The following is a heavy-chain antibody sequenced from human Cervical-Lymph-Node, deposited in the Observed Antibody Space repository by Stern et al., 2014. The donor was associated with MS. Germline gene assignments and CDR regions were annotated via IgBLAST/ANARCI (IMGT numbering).Heavy chain of an antibody. CDR1: GDSISSYTHY. CDR3: AKHACTGAACPFDL. CDR2: VYYSGPP. V-gene: IGHV4-39*01. J-gene: IGHJ4*02. D-gene: IGHD2-8*02. Sequence: QVQLQESGPGLVKPSETLSLTCAVSGDSISSYTHYWAWIRQPPGKGLEWIGSVYYSGPPYYTPSLKGPVPIPGNTPKIPFPLGLTSVTAADTAVYYCAKHACTGAACPFDLWGQGTLVTVSS.